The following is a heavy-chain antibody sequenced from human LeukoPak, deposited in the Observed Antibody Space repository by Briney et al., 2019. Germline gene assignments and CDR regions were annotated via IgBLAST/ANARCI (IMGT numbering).Heavy chain of an antibody. CDR2: INGRDGRT. J-gene: IGHJ3*02. V-gene: IGHV3-23*01. CDR3: ARGEAFAFDM. Sequence: PGGSLRLSCAAPGFTFSNYAMSWVRQAPGKGLEWVSSINGRDGRTYYADPVRGRFSISSDNSKNTLFLQMNSLRAEDTAVYYCARGEAFAFDMWGQGTVVTVSS. CDR1: GFTFSNYA.